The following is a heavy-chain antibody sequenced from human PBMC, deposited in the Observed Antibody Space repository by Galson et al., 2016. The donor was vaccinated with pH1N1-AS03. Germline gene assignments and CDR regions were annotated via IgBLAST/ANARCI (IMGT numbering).Heavy chain of an antibody. CDR2: IDPTSGDA. Sequence: SVKVSCKVSGYTFTDSYFHWVRLAPGQGLEWMAWIDPTSGDAAYAPRFQGRVSVTRDRSTNTVSMELNRLTSDDTATFYCARARTMRWKPESLLDFWGQGTVLTVS. CDR3: ARARTMRWKPESLLDF. J-gene: IGHJ4*02. V-gene: IGHV1-2*02. CDR1: GYTFTDSY. D-gene: IGHD5-24*01.